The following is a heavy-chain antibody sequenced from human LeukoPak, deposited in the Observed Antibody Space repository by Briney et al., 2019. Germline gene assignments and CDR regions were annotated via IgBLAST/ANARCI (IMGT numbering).Heavy chain of an antibody. J-gene: IGHJ4*02. D-gene: IGHD1-7*01. CDR2: ISDSGDST. V-gene: IGHV3-23*01. CDR1: GFTFSGFA. Sequence: GGSLRLSCAASGFTFSGFAMTWVRQAPGKGLEWVSTISDSGDSTYYADSVKGRFTISRDNAKNSLYLQMNSLRAEDTAVYYCARVVTGTRGYFDYWGQGTLVTVSS. CDR3: ARVVTGTRGYFDY.